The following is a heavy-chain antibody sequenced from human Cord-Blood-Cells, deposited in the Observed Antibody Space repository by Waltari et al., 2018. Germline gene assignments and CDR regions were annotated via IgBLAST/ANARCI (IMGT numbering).Heavy chain of an antibody. Sequence: QVQLQQWGAGLLKPSETLSLTCAVYGGSFSGYYWSWIRRPPGKGLEWIGEINHRGSTNYNPSLKSRVTISVDTSKNQFSLKLSSVTAADTAVYYCARADSSCYDYWGQGTLITVSS. CDR3: ARADSSCYDY. J-gene: IGHJ4*02. CDR1: GGSFSGYY. V-gene: IGHV4-34*01. CDR2: INHRGST. D-gene: IGHD3-22*01.